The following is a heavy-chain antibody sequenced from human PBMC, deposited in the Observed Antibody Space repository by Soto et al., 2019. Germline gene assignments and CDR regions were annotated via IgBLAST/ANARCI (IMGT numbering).Heavy chain of an antibody. V-gene: IGHV3-23*01. CDR2: ISGSGGST. D-gene: IGHD2-2*01. CDR1: GFTFSSYA. CDR3: AKRARNDILVVPAASRLGYFQH. Sequence: EVQLLESGGGLVQPGGSLRLSCAASGFTFSSYAMSWVRQAPGKGLEWVSAISGSGGSTYYADSVKGRFTISRDNSKNTLYLQMNSLRAEDTAVYYCAKRARNDILVVPAASRLGYFQHWGQGTLVTVSS. J-gene: IGHJ1*01.